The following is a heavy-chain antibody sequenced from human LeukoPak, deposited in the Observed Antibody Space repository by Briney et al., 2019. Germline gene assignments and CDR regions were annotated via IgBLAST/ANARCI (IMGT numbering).Heavy chain of an antibody. V-gene: IGHV3-23*01. D-gene: IGHD6-19*01. Sequence: PGGSLRLSCAASGFTFSSFVMSWVRQAPGKGLEWVSGISGSGGSTYHADSVKGRLTISRDNSKNTLYLQMNSLRAEATAVYYCAKVYSSGWSWVDYWGQGTLVTVSS. CDR1: GFTFSSFV. CDR3: AKVYSSGWSWVDY. CDR2: ISGSGGST. J-gene: IGHJ4*02.